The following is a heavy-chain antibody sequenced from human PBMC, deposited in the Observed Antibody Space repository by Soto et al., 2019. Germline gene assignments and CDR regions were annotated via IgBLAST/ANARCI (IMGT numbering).Heavy chain of an antibody. CDR3: ARDLDSSGYSPAY. D-gene: IGHD3-22*01. V-gene: IGHV3-48*02. CDR1: GDSISSSTYS. Sequence: LSLTCTVSGDSISSSTYSWGWVRQAPGKGLEWVSYISSSSNTIYYADSVKGRFTISRDNAKNSLYLQMNSLRDEDTAVYYCARDLDSSGYSPAYWGQGTLVTVSS. CDR2: ISSSSNTI. J-gene: IGHJ4*02.